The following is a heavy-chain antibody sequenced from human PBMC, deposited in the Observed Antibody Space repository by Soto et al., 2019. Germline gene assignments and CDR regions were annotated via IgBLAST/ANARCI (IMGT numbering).Heavy chain of an antibody. CDR1: GFTFSSYA. J-gene: IGHJ4*02. Sequence: EVQLLESGGGLVQPGGSLRLSCAAPGFTFSSYAMSWVRQAPGKGLEWVSTIIGRGGSTYYADSVKGRFTISRDNSKNTLYLQMNSLRAEDTAIYYCAKWAVGFDYWGQGTLVTVSS. CDR2: IIGRGGST. V-gene: IGHV3-23*01. CDR3: AKWAVGFDY.